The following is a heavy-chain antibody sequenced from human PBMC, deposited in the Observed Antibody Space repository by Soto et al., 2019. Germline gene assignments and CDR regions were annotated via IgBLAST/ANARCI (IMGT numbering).Heavy chain of an antibody. CDR3: ASFRFTRGVWHPYFDY. J-gene: IGHJ4*02. Sequence: PSETLSLTCTVSGGSISSYYWSWIRQPPGKGLEWIGYIYYSGSTNYNPSLKSRVTISVDTSKNQFSLKLSSVTAADTAVYYCASFRFTRGVWHPYFDYWGQGTLVTVSS. D-gene: IGHD3-10*01. CDR2: IYYSGST. V-gene: IGHV4-59*01. CDR1: GGSISSYY.